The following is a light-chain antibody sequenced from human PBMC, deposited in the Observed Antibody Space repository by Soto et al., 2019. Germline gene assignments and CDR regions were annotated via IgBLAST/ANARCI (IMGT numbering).Light chain of an antibody. J-gene: IGLJ3*02. CDR3: TSYTPRSTLV. Sequence: QSVLTQPASVSGSPGQSITISCTGTSNDIGTYRYVSWYQQNPGKVPKLIIFEVSDRPSGVSHRFPGSKSGNTASLTISGVPAGHEADYYCTSYTPRSTLVFGRGTQVTVL. CDR1: SNDIGTYRY. CDR2: EVS. V-gene: IGLV2-14*01.